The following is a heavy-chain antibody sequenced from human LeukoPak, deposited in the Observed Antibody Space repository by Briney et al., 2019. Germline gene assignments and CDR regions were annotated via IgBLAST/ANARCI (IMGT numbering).Heavy chain of an antibody. Sequence: ASVKVSCKASGYSFNDKYLHWVRQAPGQGLEWMGSINPNSGGTNYAQKFQGRVTMTTDTSTSTAYMELRSLRSDDTAVYYCAREGGSYNNWFDPWGQGTLVTVSS. D-gene: IGHD1-26*01. CDR2: INPNSGGT. CDR1: GYSFNDKY. J-gene: IGHJ5*02. V-gene: IGHV1-2*02. CDR3: AREGGSYNNWFDP.